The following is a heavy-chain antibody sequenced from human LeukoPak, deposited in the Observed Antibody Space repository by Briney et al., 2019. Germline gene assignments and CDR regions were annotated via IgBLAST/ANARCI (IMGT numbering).Heavy chain of an antibody. CDR1: GGSISSGSYY. J-gene: IGHJ5*02. CDR2: IYHSGNT. V-gene: IGHV4-39*01. D-gene: IGHD3-10*01. CDR3: AGSNYDNWFDP. Sequence: SETLSLTCAVSGGSISSGSYYCGWIRQPPGKGLEWIGSIYHSGNTYYNPSLKSRVTLSVDTSKNQFSLKLSSVTAADTAVYYCAGSNYDNWFDPWGQGTLVSVSS.